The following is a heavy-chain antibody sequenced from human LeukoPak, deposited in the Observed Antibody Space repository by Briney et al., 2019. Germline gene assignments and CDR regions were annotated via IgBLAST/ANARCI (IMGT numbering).Heavy chain of an antibody. CDR1: GGSISSYY. CDR3: ARGRRYCSSTSCYEPAFDI. V-gene: IGHV4-59*01. Sequence: SETLSLTCTVSGGSISSYYWSWIRRPPGKGLEWIGYIYYSGSTNYNPSLKSRVTISVDTSKNQFSLKLSSVTAADTAVYYCARGRRYCSSTSCYEPAFDIWGQGTMVTVSS. CDR2: IYYSGST. D-gene: IGHD2-2*01. J-gene: IGHJ3*02.